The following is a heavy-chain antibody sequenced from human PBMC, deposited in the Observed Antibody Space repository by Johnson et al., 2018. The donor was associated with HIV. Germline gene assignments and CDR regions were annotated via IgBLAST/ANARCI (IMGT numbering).Heavy chain of an antibody. D-gene: IGHD6-6*01. CDR2: ISYDGNNK. Sequence: QVQLVESGGGVVQPGRSLRLSCAASGFTFSSYGMLWVRQAPGKGLDWVAVISYDGNNKYYADSVKGRFTISRDNSKNTLYLQMNSLRAEDTSLYYCAKGGIATRVFDIWGQGTMVTVSS. J-gene: IGHJ3*02. V-gene: IGHV3-30*18. CDR3: AKGGIATRVFDI. CDR1: GFTFSSYG.